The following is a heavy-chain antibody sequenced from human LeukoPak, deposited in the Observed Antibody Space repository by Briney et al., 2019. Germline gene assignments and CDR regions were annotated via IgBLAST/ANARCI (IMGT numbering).Heavy chain of an antibody. CDR1: GFTFDDYG. D-gene: IGHD3-22*01. J-gene: IGHJ5*02. V-gene: IGHV3-20*04. Sequence: PGGSLRLSCAASGFTFDDYGMSWVRQAPGKGLEWVSGINWNGGSTGYADSVKGRFTISRDNAKNSLYLQMNSLRAEDTALYYCARGRSYYDSSGYTLGFDPWGQGTLVTVSS. CDR2: INWNGGST. CDR3: ARGRSYYDSSGYTLGFDP.